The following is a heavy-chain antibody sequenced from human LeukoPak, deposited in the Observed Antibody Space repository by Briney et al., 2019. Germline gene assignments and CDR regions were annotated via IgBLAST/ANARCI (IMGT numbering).Heavy chain of an antibody. CDR2: INSDGSST. CDR3: AAAVTSYYYY. CDR1: GFTFSSYW. Sequence: GGSVSLSYSPSGFTFSSYWVHWARHAPGKGLVWVSRINSDGSSTSYADSVKGRFTISRDNAKNTPYLQMNSLRAEDTAVYYCAAAVTSYYYYWGQGTLVTVSS. D-gene: IGHD4-17*01. V-gene: IGHV3-74*01. J-gene: IGHJ4*02.